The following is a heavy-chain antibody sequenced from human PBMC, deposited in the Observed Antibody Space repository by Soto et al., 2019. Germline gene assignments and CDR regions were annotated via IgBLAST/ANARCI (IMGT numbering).Heavy chain of an antibody. D-gene: IGHD1-20*01. Sequence: HPGKGREWIGYIYYSGSTYYNPSLKSRVTISVDTSKNQFSLKLSSVTAADTAVYFFAGRYKIYRDVISYWGQRSLVPGS. CDR2: IYYSGST. J-gene: IGHJ4*01. V-gene: IGHV4-31*02. CDR3: AGRYKIYRDVISY.